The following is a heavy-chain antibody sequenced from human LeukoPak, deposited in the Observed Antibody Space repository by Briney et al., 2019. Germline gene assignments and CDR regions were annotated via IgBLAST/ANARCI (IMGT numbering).Heavy chain of an antibody. CDR3: TTDPRNGYYFDY. Sequence: SGGSLRLSCAASGFTFSNAWMSWFRQAPGKGLEWIGRIKSKTDGGTTDYAAPVKGRFTISRDDSTDTLYLQLNSLKTEDTAIYYCTTDPRNGYYFDYWGQGTLVTVSS. J-gene: IGHJ4*02. CDR1: GFTFSNAW. V-gene: IGHV3-15*01. D-gene: IGHD1-1*01. CDR2: IKSKTDGGTT.